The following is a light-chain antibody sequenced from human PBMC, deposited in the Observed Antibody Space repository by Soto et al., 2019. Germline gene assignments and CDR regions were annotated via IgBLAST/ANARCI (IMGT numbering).Light chain of an antibody. CDR2: SAS. V-gene: IGKV1-5*01. CDR3: QHLTLYSAP. J-gene: IGKJ5*01. Sequence: RLTQSPSSLSASVGDTVTISCRASQDISTYLAWYQHKPGKAPTLLIFSASSLHNGVPPRFVGSASGSEFTLTINRLQPDDFAPYYLQHLTLYSAPFGQGTRV. CDR1: QDISTY.